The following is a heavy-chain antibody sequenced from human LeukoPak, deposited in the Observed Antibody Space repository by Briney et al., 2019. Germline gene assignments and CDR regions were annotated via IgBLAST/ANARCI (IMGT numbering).Heavy chain of an antibody. CDR3: ARYPDYYYYMDV. CDR1: GYTFTSYD. CDR2: INPNSGGT. Sequence: GASVKVSCKASGYTFTSYDINWVRQAPGQRLEWMGWINPNSGGTNYAQKFQGRVTMTRDTSISTAYMELSRLRSDDTAVYYCARYPDYYYYMDVWGKGTTVTVSS. J-gene: IGHJ6*03. V-gene: IGHV1-2*02.